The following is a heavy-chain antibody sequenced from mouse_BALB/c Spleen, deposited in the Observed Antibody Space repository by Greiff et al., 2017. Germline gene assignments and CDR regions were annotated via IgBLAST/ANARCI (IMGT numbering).Heavy chain of an antibody. J-gene: IGHJ2*01. V-gene: IGHV1-15*01. CDR1: GYTFTDYE. Sequence: QVQLKESGAELVRPGASVTLSCKASGYTFTDYEMHWVKQTPVHGLEWIGAIDPETGGTAYNQKFKGKATLTADISSSTAYMELRSLTSEDSAVYYCTRNCDYWGQGTTLTVSS. CDR3: TRNCDY. CDR2: IDPETGGT.